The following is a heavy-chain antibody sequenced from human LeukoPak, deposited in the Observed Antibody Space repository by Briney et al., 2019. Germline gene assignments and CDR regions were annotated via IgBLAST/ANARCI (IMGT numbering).Heavy chain of an antibody. CDR2: ISGDGSVT. V-gene: IGHV3-74*01. J-gene: IGHJ4*01. D-gene: IGHD6-6*01. Sequence: GGSLRLSCTASGFTLRNYWMHWVRQVPGKRLVWVSRISGDGSVTNYADSVEGRFTISRDNAKNILYLQINSLRSEDTAVYYCARYSSSSGGAAYYLDYWGHGTLVTVSS. CDR1: GFTLRNYW. CDR3: ARYSSSSGGAAYYLDY.